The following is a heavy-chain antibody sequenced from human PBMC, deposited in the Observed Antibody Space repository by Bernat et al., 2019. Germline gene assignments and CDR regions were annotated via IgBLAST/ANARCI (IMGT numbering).Heavy chain of an antibody. CDR3: ARDRAAAGLKDYYYYYGMDV. J-gene: IGHJ6*02. CDR1: GYTFTSYG. CDR2: ISAYNGNT. V-gene: IGHV1-18*04. Sequence: QVQLVQSGAEVKKPGASVKVSCKASGYTFTSYGISWVRQAPGQGPEWMGWISAYNGNTNYAQKRQGRVTMTTDTSTSTAYMELRSLRSDDTAVYYCARDRAAAGLKDYYYYYGMDVWGQGTTVTVSS. D-gene: IGHD6-13*01.